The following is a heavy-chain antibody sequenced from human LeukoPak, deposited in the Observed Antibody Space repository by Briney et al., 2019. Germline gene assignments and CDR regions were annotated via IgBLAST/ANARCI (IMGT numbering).Heavy chain of an antibody. Sequence: ASVKVSCKASGYTFTGYYMHWVRQAPGQGLEWMGWINPNSGGTNYAQKFQGRVTMTRDTSISTAYMELSSLTSDDTAFYYCARAPMGAAPLYWGQGTLVTVSS. CDR2: INPNSGGT. D-gene: IGHD6-6*01. V-gene: IGHV1-2*02. CDR3: ARAPMGAAPLY. CDR1: GYTFTGYY. J-gene: IGHJ4*02.